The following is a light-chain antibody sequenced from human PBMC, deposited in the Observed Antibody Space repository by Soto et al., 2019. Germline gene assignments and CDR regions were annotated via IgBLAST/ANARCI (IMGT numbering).Light chain of an antibody. V-gene: IGKV1-5*01. J-gene: IGKJ2*01. CDR1: QSISSW. CDR3: QHFGT. CDR2: DAS. Sequence: DIQMTQSLSTLSASVGDRVTITCRASQSISSWLAWYQQKPGKAPKLLIYDASSLESGVPSRFSGSGSGTEFTLTISSLQPDDFATYYCQHFGTFGQGTKLEIK.